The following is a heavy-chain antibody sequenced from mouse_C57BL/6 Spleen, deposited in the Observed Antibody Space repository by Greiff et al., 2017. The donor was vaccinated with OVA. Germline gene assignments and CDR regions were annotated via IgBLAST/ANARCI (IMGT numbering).Heavy chain of an antibody. J-gene: IGHJ1*03. Sequence: DVKLVESGGGLVQPGGSLKLSCAASGFTFSDYYMYWVRQTPEKRLEWVAYISNGGGSTYYPDTVKGRFTISRDNAKNTLYLQMSRLKSEDTAMYYCARHGPRKYFDVWGTGTTVTVSS. V-gene: IGHV5-12*01. CDR3: ARHGPRKYFDV. CDR2: ISNGGGST. CDR1: GFTFSDYY.